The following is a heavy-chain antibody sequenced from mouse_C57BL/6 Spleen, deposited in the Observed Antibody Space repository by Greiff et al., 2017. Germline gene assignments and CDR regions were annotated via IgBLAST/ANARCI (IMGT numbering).Heavy chain of an antibody. CDR2: ISSGGDYI. Sequence: EVKLMESGEGLVKPGGSLKLSCAASGFTFSGYAMSWVRQTPEKRLEWVAYISSGGDYIYYADTVKGRFTISRDNARNTLYLQMSSLKSEDTAMYYCTRDTLGLDYWGQGTTLTVSS. CDR3: TRDTLGLDY. J-gene: IGHJ2*01. D-gene: IGHD4-1*01. V-gene: IGHV5-9-1*02. CDR1: GFTFSGYA.